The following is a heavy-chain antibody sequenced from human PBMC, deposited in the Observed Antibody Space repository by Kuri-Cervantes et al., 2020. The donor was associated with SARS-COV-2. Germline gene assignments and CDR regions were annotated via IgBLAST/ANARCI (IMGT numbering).Heavy chain of an antibody. D-gene: IGHD3-3*01. CDR3: ARGIIDLRFLDGAEDC. J-gene: IGHJ4*02. CDR2: ISSSSSYI. CDR1: GFTFSSYS. V-gene: IGHV3-21*01. Sequence: GGSLRLSCAASGFTFSSYSMNWVRQAPGKGLEWVSSISSSSSYIYYADSVKGRFTISRDNAKNSLYLQMNSLRAEDTAVYYCARGIIDLRFLDGAEDCWGQGTLVTVSS.